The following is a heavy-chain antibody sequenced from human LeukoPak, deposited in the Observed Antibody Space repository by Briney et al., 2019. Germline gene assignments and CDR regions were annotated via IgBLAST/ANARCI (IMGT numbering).Heavy chain of an antibody. CDR3: ARADDSSGLDPGSYAFDI. Sequence: GSSVKVSCKASGGTFSSYAISWVRQAPGQGLEWMGGIIPTFGTANYAQKFQGRVTITADESTSTAYMELSSLRSEDTVVYYCARADDSSGLDPGSYAFDIWGQGTMVTVSS. CDR1: GGTFSSYA. J-gene: IGHJ3*02. D-gene: IGHD3-22*01. CDR2: IIPTFGTA. V-gene: IGHV1-69*01.